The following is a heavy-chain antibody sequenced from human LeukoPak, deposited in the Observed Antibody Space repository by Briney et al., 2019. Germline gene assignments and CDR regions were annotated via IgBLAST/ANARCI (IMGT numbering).Heavy chain of an antibody. J-gene: IGHJ4*02. Sequence: SETLSLTCTVSGGSISSYYWGWIRQPPGKGLEWIGSIYYSGSTYYNPSLKSRVTISVDTSKNQFSLKLSSVTAADTAVYYCAREWELLSWFDYWGQGTLVTVSS. CDR3: AREWELLSWFDY. CDR1: GGSISSYY. D-gene: IGHD1-26*01. CDR2: IYYSGST. V-gene: IGHV4-39*07.